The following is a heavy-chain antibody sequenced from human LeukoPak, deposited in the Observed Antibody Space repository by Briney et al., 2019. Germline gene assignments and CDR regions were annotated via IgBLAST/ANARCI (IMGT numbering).Heavy chain of an antibody. CDR3: VRDYSNFVQGD. CDR1: GGSISSSSYY. V-gene: IGHV4-39*02. D-gene: IGHD4-11*01. J-gene: IGHJ4*02. CDR2: IYYSGST. Sequence: SETLSLTCTVSGGSISSSSYYWGWIRQPPGKGLEWIGSIYYSGSTYYNPSLKSRVTIFLDTYKNRFSLNLISVTATDTAVYYCVRDYSNFVQGDWGQGTLVTVSS.